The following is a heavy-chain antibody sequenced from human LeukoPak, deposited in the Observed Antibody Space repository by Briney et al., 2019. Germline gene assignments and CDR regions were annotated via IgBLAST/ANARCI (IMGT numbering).Heavy chain of an antibody. CDR1: GYSFSSSW. CDR3: ARLRGWFEVRAFDV. Sequence: GESLKISCKGSGYSFSSSWIGWVRQLPGKGLEWKGIIYPGDSDTKYSPSFQGQVTISVDKSISTAYLQWSSLKASDTAMYYCARLRGWFEVRAFDVWGQGTMVTVSS. V-gene: IGHV5-51*01. J-gene: IGHJ3*01. CDR2: IYPGDSDT. D-gene: IGHD6-19*01.